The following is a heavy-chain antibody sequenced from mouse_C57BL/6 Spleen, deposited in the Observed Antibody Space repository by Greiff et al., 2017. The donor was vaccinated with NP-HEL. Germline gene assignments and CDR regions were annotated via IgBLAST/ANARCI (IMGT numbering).Heavy chain of an antibody. D-gene: IGHD3-2*02. Sequence: QVQLQQSGAELVKPGASVKISCKASGYAFSSYWMNWVKQRPGKGLEWIGPIYPGDGATNYNGKFKGKATLTADKSSSSAYMQLSSLTSEDSAVYFCARLGSGYDYFDYWGQGTTLTVSS. J-gene: IGHJ2*01. CDR1: GYAFSSYW. CDR3: ARLGSGYDYFDY. CDR2: IYPGDGAT. V-gene: IGHV1-80*01.